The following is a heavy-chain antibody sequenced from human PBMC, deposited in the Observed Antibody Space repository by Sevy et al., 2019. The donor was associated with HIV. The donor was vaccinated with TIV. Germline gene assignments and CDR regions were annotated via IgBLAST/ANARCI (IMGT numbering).Heavy chain of an antibody. D-gene: IGHD2-15*01. CDR1: GFTFSNAS. CDR2: IRSKAGGGTT. CDR3: TTDHRRDGIVVVPFEY. V-gene: IGHV3-15*01. J-gene: IGHJ4*02. Sequence: GGSLRLSCAASGFTFSNASMSWVRQSPGKGLEWVGRIRSKAGGGTTDYATIVKGKFTISRDDSRDILYLQLNSLETEDTAVYYCTTDHRRDGIVVVPFEYWGQGTLVTVSS.